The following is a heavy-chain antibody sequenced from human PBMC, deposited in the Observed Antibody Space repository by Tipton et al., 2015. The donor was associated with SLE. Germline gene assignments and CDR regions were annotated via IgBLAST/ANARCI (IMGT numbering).Heavy chain of an antibody. Sequence: QVQLVQSGAEVKKPGASVRVSCKASGYTFSDYYVHWVRQAPGQGLEWMGIINPSGGKTTYAQKFQGGVAMTSDTSTSTVYMELSSLRSEDTAVYYCARGYSSGWADYWGQGTLVTVSS. CDR3: ARGYSSGWADY. V-gene: IGHV1-46*01. CDR2: INPSGGKT. J-gene: IGHJ4*02. D-gene: IGHD6-19*01. CDR1: GYTFSDYY.